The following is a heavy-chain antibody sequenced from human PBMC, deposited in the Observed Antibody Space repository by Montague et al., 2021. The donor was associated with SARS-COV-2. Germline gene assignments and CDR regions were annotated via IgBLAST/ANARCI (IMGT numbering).Heavy chain of an antibody. CDR2: IYSSGTT. Sequence: SLRLSCAATGFAVNSNYMTWVRQAPWKGLEWVSFIYSSGTTYYAXSVXNSFTISRDSSTNTVHLQMNSLSVDDTAVYYCARRLEERLPYYYYCLDVWGQGTTVTVSS. CDR3: ARRLEERLPYYYYCLDV. D-gene: IGHD1/OR15-1a*01. V-gene: IGHV3-66*01. J-gene: IGHJ6*02. CDR1: GFAVNSNY.